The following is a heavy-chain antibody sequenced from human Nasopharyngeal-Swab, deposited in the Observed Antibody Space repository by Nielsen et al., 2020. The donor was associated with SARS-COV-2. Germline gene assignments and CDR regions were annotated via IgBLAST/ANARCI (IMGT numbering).Heavy chain of an antibody. D-gene: IGHD2-2*01. Sequence: ASVQVSCQASGYTFTGCYMNWVRQAPGKGLEWMGWSNPNSGGTNYAQKFQGRVTMTRDTSISTAYIELSRLRSDDPAVYYCARAPRAPRVVVVPAALWFDPWGQGTLVTVSS. J-gene: IGHJ5*02. V-gene: IGHV1-2*02. CDR3: ARAPRAPRVVVVPAALWFDP. CDR1: GYTFTGCY. CDR2: SNPNSGGT.